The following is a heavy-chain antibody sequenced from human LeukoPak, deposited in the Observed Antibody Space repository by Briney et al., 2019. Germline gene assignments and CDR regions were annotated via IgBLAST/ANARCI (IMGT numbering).Heavy chain of an antibody. CDR3: ARGHGSGSYYKY. D-gene: IGHD3-10*01. J-gene: IGHJ4*02. CDR2: INQRGST. CDR1: GGSFSGYY. V-gene: IGHV4-34*01. Sequence: SETLSLTCAVYGGSFSGYYWSWIRQPPGKGLEWIGEINQRGSTDYNPSLKSRVTISVDTSKNQFSLKLSSVTAADTAVYYCARGHGSGSYYKYWGQGTLVTVSS.